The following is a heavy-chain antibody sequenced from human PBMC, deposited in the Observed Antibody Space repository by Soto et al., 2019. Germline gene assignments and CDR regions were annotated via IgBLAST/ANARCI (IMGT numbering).Heavy chain of an antibody. CDR1: DDSSSNYK. V-gene: IGHV4-59*08. CDR2: IDSNGGT. Sequence: SETLSLTCTVSDDSSSNYKWSWIRQPPGRRLEWIGYIDSNGGTSYNPSLQSRVTISIDTSTKQFFLRLSSVTAADTDVYYCVRQGFGRLHGLVDVWGQGTTVTVSS. CDR3: VRQGFGRLHGLVDV. D-gene: IGHD3-10*01. J-gene: IGHJ6*02.